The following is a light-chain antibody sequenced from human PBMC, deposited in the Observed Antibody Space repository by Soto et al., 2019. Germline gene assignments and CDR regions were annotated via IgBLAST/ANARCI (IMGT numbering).Light chain of an antibody. V-gene: IGLV2-23*01. CDR3: CSYAGSSTHYV. J-gene: IGLJ1*01. CDR2: KGS. CDR1: SSDVGSYNL. Sequence: QSALTQPASVSGSPGQSITISCTGTSSDVGSYNLVSWYQQHPGKAPKLIIYKGSRRPSGVSNRFSGSKSGNTASLTISGLQAEDEADYYCCSYAGSSTHYVFGTGTKVTVL.